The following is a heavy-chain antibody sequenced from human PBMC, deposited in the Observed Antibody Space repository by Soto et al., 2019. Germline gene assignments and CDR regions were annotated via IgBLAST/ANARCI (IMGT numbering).Heavy chain of an antibody. J-gene: IGHJ6*02. Sequence: PGGSLRLSCAASGFTFSSYAMHWVRQSPGKGLEWVAVISYDGSNKYYADSVKGRFTISRDNSKNTLYLQMISLRAEDTAVYYCARMGLRWPPPSYYYYGMDVWGQRTTVTVSS. D-gene: IGHD4-17*01. CDR1: GFTFSSYA. CDR3: ARMGLRWPPPSYYYYGMDV. V-gene: IGHV3-30-3*01. CDR2: ISYDGSNK.